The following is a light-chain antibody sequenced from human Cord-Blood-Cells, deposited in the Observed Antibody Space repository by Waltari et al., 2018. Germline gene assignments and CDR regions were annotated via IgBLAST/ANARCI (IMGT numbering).Light chain of an antibody. CDR1: QSISSY. CDR3: QQSYSTPFT. J-gene: IGKJ3*01. CDR2: AAS. V-gene: IGKV1-39*01. Sequence: DIQMTQSPSSLSASVGARVTITCRASQSISSYLNWYQQKPGKDPNLLIYAASSLQSGVPSRFSGSGSGTDVTLTISSLQPEDFATYYCQQSYSTPFTFGPGTKVDIK.